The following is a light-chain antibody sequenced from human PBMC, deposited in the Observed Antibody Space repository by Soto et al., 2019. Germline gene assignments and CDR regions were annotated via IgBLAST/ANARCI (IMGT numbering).Light chain of an antibody. CDR2: TTN. CDR3: LHYYGSAHLV. CDR1: TGAVTSGNY. V-gene: IGLV7-43*01. J-gene: IGLJ2*01. Sequence: QAVVTQEPSLTVSPGGTVTLTCASNTGAVTSGNYPSWFQQKPGQPPRTLIYTTNSRHAWTPARFSGSLLGGRASRTLSGVQPQDEADYYCLHYYGSAHLVFGGGTQVSVL.